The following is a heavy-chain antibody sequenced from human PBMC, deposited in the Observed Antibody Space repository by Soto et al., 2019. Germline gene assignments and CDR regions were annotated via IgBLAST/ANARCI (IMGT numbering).Heavy chain of an antibody. CDR1: GFTFSSYG. V-gene: IGHV3-33*01. CDR3: ASADSSWGYFDY. CDR2: IWYDGSNK. J-gene: IGHJ4*02. Sequence: QVQLVESGGGVVQPGRSLRLSCAASGFTFSSYGMHWVRQAPGKGLEWVAVIWYDGSNKYYADSVKGRFTISRDNSKNTLYLQMNILRAEDTAVYYCASADSSWGYFDYWGQGTLVTVSS. D-gene: IGHD6-13*01.